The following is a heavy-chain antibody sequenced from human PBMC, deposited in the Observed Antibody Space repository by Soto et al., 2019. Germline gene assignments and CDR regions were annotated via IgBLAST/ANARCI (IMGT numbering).Heavy chain of an antibody. V-gene: IGHV3-30-3*01. CDR1: GFIFRSFV. CDR2: ISNDGNSE. J-gene: IGHJ4*02. D-gene: IGHD2-2*03. CDR3: ARGATFGYFDY. Sequence: GGSLRLSCAACGFIFRSFVMHWVRQAPGKGLEWVALISNDGNSEYYADSVKGRFTISRDNYKKTLFVQMNSLRGEDTAVYYCARGATFGYFDYWGQGALVTVSS.